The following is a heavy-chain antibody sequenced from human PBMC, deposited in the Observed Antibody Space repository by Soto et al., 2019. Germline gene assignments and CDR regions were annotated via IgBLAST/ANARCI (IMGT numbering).Heavy chain of an antibody. V-gene: IGHV1-2*04. CDR1: GYTFTGYY. D-gene: IGHD2-2*01. Sequence: ASVKVSCKASGYTFTGYYMHWVRQAPGQGLEWMGWINPNSGGTNYAQKFQGWVTMTRDTSISTAYMELSRLRSDDTAVYYCARGLGYCSSTSCYGAPWFDPWGQGTLVTVSS. CDR3: ARGLGYCSSTSCYGAPWFDP. J-gene: IGHJ5*02. CDR2: INPNSGGT.